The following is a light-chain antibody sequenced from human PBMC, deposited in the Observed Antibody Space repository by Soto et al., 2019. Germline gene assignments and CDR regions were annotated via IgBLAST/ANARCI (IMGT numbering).Light chain of an antibody. CDR2: DAS. Sequence: DIQMTQSPSTLSASVGDGVTITCRASQSISRWLAWHQQKPGKAPRLLIYDASNLQRGVPSRFSGSGSGTEFTLTITSLQPEDFAAYYCQQYNSYSLTFGQGTKVDI. V-gene: IGKV1-5*01. J-gene: IGKJ1*01. CDR3: QQYNSYSLT. CDR1: QSISRW.